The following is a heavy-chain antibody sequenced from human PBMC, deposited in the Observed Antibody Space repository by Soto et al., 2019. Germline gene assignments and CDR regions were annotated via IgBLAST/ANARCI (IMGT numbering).Heavy chain of an antibody. V-gene: IGHV3-74*01. CDR3: ARQAIAAAGLS. Sequence: GGSVRLSCAAAGCTCGGYWMEWVRQGPGKGLVWVSRINSDGSSTSYADSVKGRFTISRDNAKNTLYLQMNSLRAEDTAVYYSARQAIAAAGLSWGKGSLVTVPS. D-gene: IGHD6-13*01. J-gene: IGHJ5*02. CDR2: INSDGSST. CDR1: GCTCGGYW.